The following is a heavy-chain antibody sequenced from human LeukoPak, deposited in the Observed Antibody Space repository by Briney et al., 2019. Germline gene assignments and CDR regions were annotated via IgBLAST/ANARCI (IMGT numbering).Heavy chain of an antibody. CDR2: IYTSGST. D-gene: IGHD3-3*01. V-gene: IGHV4-4*09. Sequence: SETLSLTCIVSGGSISTFYWSWIRQPPGKGLEWIGYIYTSGSTNYNPSLKSRVTISVDTSKNQFSLKLSSVTAADTAVYYCARRSVGNWFDPWGQGTLVTVSS. J-gene: IGHJ5*02. CDR1: GGSISTFY. CDR3: ARRSVGNWFDP.